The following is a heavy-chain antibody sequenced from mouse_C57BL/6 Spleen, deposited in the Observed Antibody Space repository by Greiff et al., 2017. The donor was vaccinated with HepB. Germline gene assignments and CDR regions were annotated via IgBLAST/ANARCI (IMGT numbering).Heavy chain of an antibody. CDR3: AREGIYYDYGDGAWVAY. Sequence: VQLQQSGAELVKPGASVKMSCKASGYTFTSYWITWVKQRPGQGLEWIGDIYPGSGSTNYNEKFKSKATLTVDTSSSTAYMQLSSLTSEDSAVYYCAREGIYYDYGDGAWVAYWGQGTLVTVSA. D-gene: IGHD2-4*01. V-gene: IGHV1-55*01. J-gene: IGHJ3*01. CDR2: IYPGSGST. CDR1: GYTFTSYW.